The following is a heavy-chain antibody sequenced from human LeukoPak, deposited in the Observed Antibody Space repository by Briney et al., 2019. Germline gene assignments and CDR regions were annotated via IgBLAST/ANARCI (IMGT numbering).Heavy chain of an antibody. J-gene: IGHJ3*02. V-gene: IGHV3-23*01. CDR2: ISGSGGST. CDR3: VRLDDSNSRRPENDALDI. CDR1: GFTFSSYA. D-gene: IGHD6-6*01. Sequence: GGSLRLSCAASGFTFSSYAMSWVRQAPGKGLEWVSAISGSGGSTYYADSVKGRFTISRDNSKNTLYLQMNSLRAEDTAVYYCVRLDDSNSRRPENDALDIWGQGTMVTVSS.